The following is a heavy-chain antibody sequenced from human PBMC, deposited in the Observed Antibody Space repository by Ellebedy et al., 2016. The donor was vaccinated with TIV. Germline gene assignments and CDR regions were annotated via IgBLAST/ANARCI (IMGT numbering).Heavy chain of an antibody. CDR2: ISYDGSNK. Sequence: GESLKISXVASGFSFSNKWMTWVRQAPGKGLEWVAVISYDGSNKYYADSVKGRFTISRDNSKNTLYLQMNSLRAEDTAVYYCARGSGLLFGELLRGGFDYWGQGTLVTVSS. D-gene: IGHD3-10*01. J-gene: IGHJ4*02. CDR3: ARGSGLLFGELLRGGFDY. CDR1: GFSFSNKW. V-gene: IGHV3-30-3*01.